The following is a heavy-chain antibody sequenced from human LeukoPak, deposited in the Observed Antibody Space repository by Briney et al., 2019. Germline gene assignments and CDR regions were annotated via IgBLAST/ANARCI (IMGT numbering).Heavy chain of an antibody. CDR2: ISGNGGST. V-gene: IGHV3-23*01. Sequence: PGGSLRLSCAASGFTFRDYAMSWVRQAPGKGPEWVSAISGNGGSTYYADSVKGRFTISRDNSKNTLHLQLNSLRDEDTAMYYCAMRPADCSSSSCPTINRYYYGMDVWGQGTTVIVSS. J-gene: IGHJ6*02. CDR3: AMRPADCSSSSCPTINRYYYGMDV. D-gene: IGHD2-15*01. CDR1: GFTFRDYA.